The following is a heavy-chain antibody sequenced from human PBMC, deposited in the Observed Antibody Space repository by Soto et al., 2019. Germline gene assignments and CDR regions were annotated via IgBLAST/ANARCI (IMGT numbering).Heavy chain of an antibody. CDR2: INHSGST. CDR1: GGSFSGYY. Sequence: SETLSLTCAVYGGSFSGYYWSWIRQPPGKGLEWIGEINHSGSTNYNPSLKSRVTISVDTSKNQFSLKLSSVTAADTAVYYCARRYCSGGSCYSTHVSFDYWGQGTLVTVSS. J-gene: IGHJ4*02. CDR3: ARRYCSGGSCYSTHVSFDY. V-gene: IGHV4-34*01. D-gene: IGHD2-15*01.